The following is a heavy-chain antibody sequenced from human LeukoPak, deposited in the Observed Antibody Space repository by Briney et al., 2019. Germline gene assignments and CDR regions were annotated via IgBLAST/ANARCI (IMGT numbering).Heavy chain of an antibody. CDR3: ARGDYESIWWFDP. Sequence: SETLSLTCTVSGGSISSYYWSWIRQPPGKGLEWIGYIYYSGSTNYNPSLKSRVTISVDTSKNQFSLKLSSVTAADSAMYYCARGDYESIWWFDPWGQGTLVTVSS. CDR2: IYYSGST. D-gene: IGHD4/OR15-4a*01. J-gene: IGHJ5*02. V-gene: IGHV4-59*12. CDR1: GGSISSYY.